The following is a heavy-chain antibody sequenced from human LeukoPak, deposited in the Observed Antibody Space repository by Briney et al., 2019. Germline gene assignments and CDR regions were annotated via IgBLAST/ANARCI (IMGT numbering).Heavy chain of an antibody. CDR1: GGSISSYY. D-gene: IGHD6-19*01. CDR3: ATVGAGWFTINY. J-gene: IGHJ4*02. Sequence: SETLSLTCTVSGGSISSYYWSWIRQPAGKGLEWIGRIYTSGSTNYNPSLKSRVTMSVVTSKNQFSLKLSTVTAADTAVYYCATVGAGWFTINYWGQGTLVTVSS. V-gene: IGHV4-4*07. CDR2: IYTSGST.